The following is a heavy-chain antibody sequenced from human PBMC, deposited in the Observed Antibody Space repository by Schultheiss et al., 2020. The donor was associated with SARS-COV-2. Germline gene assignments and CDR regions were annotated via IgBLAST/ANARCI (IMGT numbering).Heavy chain of an antibody. CDR1: GFTVSSNY. CDR3: VSLVTTADLAFDI. Sequence: GGSLRLSCAASGFTVSSNYMSWVRQAPGKGLEWVSVIYSGGSTYYADSVKGRFTISRDNAKNTLYLQMNSLRAEDTAVYYCVSLVTTADLAFDIWGQGTVVTVSS. V-gene: IGHV3-53*01. D-gene: IGHD4-17*01. J-gene: IGHJ3*02. CDR2: IYSGGST.